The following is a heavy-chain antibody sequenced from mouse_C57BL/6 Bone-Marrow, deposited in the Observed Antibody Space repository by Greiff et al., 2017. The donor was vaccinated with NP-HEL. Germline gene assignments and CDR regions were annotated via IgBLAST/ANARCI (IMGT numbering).Heavy chain of an antibody. CDR3: ASHNPPFAY. Sequence: VQLKESGPELVKPGASVKMSCKASGYTFTDYNMHWVKQSHGKSLEWIGYINPNNGGTSYNQKFKGKATLTVNKSSSTAYMELRSLTSEDSAVYYCASHNPPFAYWGQGTLVTVSA. V-gene: IGHV1-22*01. J-gene: IGHJ3*01. CDR1: GYTFTDYN. D-gene: IGHD1-3*01. CDR2: INPNNGGT.